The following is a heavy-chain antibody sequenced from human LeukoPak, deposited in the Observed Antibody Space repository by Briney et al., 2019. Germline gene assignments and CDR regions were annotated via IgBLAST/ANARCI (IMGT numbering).Heavy chain of an antibody. V-gene: IGHV1-2*02. CDR2: INPNTGGT. D-gene: IGHD3-22*01. Sequence: ASVKVSCKASGYSFTGYYMHWARQAPGQGLEWMGWINPNTGGTNYAQKFQGRVTMTRDTSISTAYMELTWLGSDDTAVYYRARDRGRGYNYDSGDFDFWGQGTLVTVSS. CDR1: GYSFTGYY. CDR3: ARDRGRGYNYDSGDFDF. J-gene: IGHJ4*02.